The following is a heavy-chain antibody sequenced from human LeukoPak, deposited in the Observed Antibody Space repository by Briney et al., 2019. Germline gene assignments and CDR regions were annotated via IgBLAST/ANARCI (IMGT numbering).Heavy chain of an antibody. CDR3: ARSDTSSSSVWGDYYYGMDV. Sequence: GGSLRLSCAASGFTFSSYDMHWVRQATGKGLEWVSAIGTAGDTYYPGSVKGRFTISRENAKNSLYLQMNSLRAGDTAVYYCARSDTSSSSVWGDYYYGMDVWGQGTTVTVSS. J-gene: IGHJ6*02. CDR1: GFTFSSYD. V-gene: IGHV3-13*01. CDR2: IGTAGDT. D-gene: IGHD6-13*01.